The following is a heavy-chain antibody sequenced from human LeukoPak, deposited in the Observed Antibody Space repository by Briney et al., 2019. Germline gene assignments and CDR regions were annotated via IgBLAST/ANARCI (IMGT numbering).Heavy chain of an antibody. CDR1: GGSVTSTNW. CDR2: VHLDGRT. J-gene: IGHJ4*02. D-gene: IGHD3-3*01. CDR3: AREGGFFRPLDY. Sequence: SETLSLTCSVSGGSVTSTNWWTWVRQPPGKGLEWIGEVHLDGRTNYNPSLKSRLTMSVDLSENHISLKLTSVTAADTAVYYCAREGGFFRPLDYSGQGTLVTVSS. V-gene: IGHV4-4*02.